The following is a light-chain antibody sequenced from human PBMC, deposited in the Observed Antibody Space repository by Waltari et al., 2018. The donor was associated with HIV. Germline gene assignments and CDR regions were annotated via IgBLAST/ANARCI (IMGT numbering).Light chain of an antibody. J-gene: IGLJ3*02. CDR3: QVWDSSSDHWV. V-gene: IGLV3-21*02. CDR1: NIGSKG. Sequence: SYVLTQPPSVSVAPGQTARITCGGNNIGSKGVHWYQQKPGQAPVLVVYDDSDRPSGIPELFSGSNSGNTATLTISRGEAWDEADYYCQVWDSSSDHWVFGGGTKLTVL. CDR2: DDS.